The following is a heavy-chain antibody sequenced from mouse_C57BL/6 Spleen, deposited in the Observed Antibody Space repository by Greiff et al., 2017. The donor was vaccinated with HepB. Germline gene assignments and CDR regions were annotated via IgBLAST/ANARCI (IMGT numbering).Heavy chain of an antibody. CDR2: IDPNSGGT. CDR1: GYTFTSYW. J-gene: IGHJ4*01. D-gene: IGHD4-1*01. Sequence: QVQLQQPGAELVKPGASVKLSCKASGYTFTSYWMHWVKQRPGRGLEWIGRIDPNSGGTKYNEKFKSKATLTVDKPSSTAYMQLSSLTSEDSAVYDCARFFPSGTSYAMDYWGQGTSVTVSS. V-gene: IGHV1-72*01. CDR3: ARFFPSGTSYAMDY.